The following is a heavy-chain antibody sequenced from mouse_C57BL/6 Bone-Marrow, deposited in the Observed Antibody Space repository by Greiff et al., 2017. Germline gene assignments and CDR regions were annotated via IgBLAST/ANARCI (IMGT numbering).Heavy chain of an antibody. V-gene: IGHV1-26*01. CDR1: GYTFTDYY. Sequence: EVQLQQSGPELVKPGASVKISCKASGYTFTDYYMNWVKQSHGKSLEWIGDINPNNGGTSYNQKFKGKATLTVDKSSSTAYMELRSLTSEDSAVYYCARLDGYYVDWYFDVWGTGTTVTVSS. CDR2: INPNNGGT. D-gene: IGHD2-3*01. CDR3: ARLDGYYVDWYFDV. J-gene: IGHJ1*03.